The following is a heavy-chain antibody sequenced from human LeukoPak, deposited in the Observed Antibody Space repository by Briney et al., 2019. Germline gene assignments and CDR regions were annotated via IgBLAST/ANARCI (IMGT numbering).Heavy chain of an antibody. Sequence: PSGTLSLTCGVSGXSITSTNYWTWVRQPPGKGLEWIGEVNLQGSTNYNPSLMGRVAISVDTSENHISLQLTSVTAADTAVYYCAREGGPYRPLDYSGQGALVTVSS. CDR2: VNLQGST. CDR1: GXSITSTNY. V-gene: IGHV4-4*02. J-gene: IGHJ4*02. CDR3: AREGGPYRPLDY.